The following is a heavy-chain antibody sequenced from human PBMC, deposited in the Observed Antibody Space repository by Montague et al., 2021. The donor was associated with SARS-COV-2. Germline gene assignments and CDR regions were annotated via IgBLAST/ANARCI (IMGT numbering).Heavy chain of an antibody. CDR1: GGSFSDYK. Sequence: SETLSLTCAVYGGSFSDYKWTWIRQSPGKGLEWIGQISHSGSANYNPSLKSRVTISVDTAKNQFSLKLTYVNVADTAVYYCTRGAPSYWGQGALVTVSS. CDR2: ISHSGSA. J-gene: IGHJ4*02. V-gene: IGHV4-34*01. CDR3: TRGAPSY.